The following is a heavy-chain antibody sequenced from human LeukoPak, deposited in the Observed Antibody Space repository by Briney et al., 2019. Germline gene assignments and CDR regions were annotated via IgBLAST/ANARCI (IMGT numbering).Heavy chain of an antibody. V-gene: IGHV3-9*01. Sequence: GGSLRLSCAASGFTFDDYAMHWVRQAPGKGLEWVSRISWNSGSLAYAGSVKGRFTISRDNAKNSLYLQMNSLRAEDTAVYYCARRDDYGDYWGQGTLVTVSS. J-gene: IGHJ4*02. CDR3: ARRDDYGDY. CDR2: ISWNSGSL. CDR1: GFTFDDYA.